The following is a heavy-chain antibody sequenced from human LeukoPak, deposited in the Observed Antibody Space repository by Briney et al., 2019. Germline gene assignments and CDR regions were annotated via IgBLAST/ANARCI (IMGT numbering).Heavy chain of an antibody. V-gene: IGHV3-23*01. J-gene: IGHJ6*03. CDR1: GFTFSSLP. CDR3: AKDGGAAAEFYYYYYMDV. CDR2: LSDSGDRT. D-gene: IGHD6-13*01. Sequence: GGSLRLSCAASGFTFSSLPMSWVRQAPGKGLEWVSALSDSGDRTYYADSVKGRFTISRDNSKNTLYLQMNSLRAEDTAVYYCAKDGGAAAEFYYYYYMDVWGKGTTVTVSS.